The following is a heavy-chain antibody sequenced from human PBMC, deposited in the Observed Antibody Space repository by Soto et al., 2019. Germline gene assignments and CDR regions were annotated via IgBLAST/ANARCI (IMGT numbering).Heavy chain of an antibody. CDR3: ATADCSSTSCRRFSWFAP. CDR1: GGTFSSYT. J-gene: IGHJ5*02. CDR2: IIPILGIA. V-gene: IGHV1-69*02. Sequence: QVQLVQSGAEVKKPGSSVKVSCKSSGGTFSSYTISWVRQAPGQGLEWMGRIIPILGIANYAQKFQGRATIPADKSTSTAYMELSSLTSEDTAVYYCATADCSSTSCRRFSWFAPWGQGTLVTVSS. D-gene: IGHD2-2*01.